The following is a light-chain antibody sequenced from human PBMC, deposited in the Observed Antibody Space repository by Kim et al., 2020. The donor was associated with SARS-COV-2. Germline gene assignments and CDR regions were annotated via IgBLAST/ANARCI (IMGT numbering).Light chain of an antibody. V-gene: IGLV3-1*01. CDR1: NLGDKF. Sequence: SVSPGQTASITCSGDNLGDKFTSWYQQKSGQSPVLVIYNDNRRASGIPERFSGSNSGNTATLTISGTQAMDEADYYCQAWESRTAVFGGGTQLTVL. J-gene: IGLJ2*01. CDR2: NDN. CDR3: QAWESRTAV.